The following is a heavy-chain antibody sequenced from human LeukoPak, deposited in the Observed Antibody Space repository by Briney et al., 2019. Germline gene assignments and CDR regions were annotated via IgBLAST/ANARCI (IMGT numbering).Heavy chain of an antibody. CDR1: GYIFSDYY. D-gene: IGHD6-13*01. CDR3: ARSYGSSQRGY. Sequence: GASVKVSCKASGYIFSDYYMHWVRQAPGQGLEWMGWINPNSGGTNYAQKFQGRVTMTRDTSISTVDMELSRLGSDDTAVYYCARSYGSSQRGYWGQGTLVTVSS. CDR2: INPNSGGT. V-gene: IGHV1-2*02. J-gene: IGHJ4*02.